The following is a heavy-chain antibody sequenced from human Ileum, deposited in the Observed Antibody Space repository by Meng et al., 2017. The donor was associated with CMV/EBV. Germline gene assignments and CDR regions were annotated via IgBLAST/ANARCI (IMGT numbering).Heavy chain of an antibody. CDR3: AHRTTVTSVDY. CDR1: GCSLNTNGVV. Sequence: TCTFSGCSLNTNGVVVGWVRQPPGKALEWLGFIYWNGDERYSPSLRSRLTITMDTSKNQVVLIMTNMDPVDTATYYCAHRTTVTSVDYWGPGTLVTVSS. J-gene: IGHJ4*02. V-gene: IGHV2-5*01. CDR2: IYWNGDE. D-gene: IGHD4-11*01.